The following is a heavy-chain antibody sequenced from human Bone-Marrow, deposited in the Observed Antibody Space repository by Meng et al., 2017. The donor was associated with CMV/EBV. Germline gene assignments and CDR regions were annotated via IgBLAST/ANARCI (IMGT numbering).Heavy chain of an antibody. Sequence: GGSLRLSCAASGFSVSSTYMSWVRQAPGKGLEWVSVIYSGGSTFYANSVKGRFTISRDNAKNSLYLQMSSLRAEDTAVYYCATTAKGGWELLREDYWGQGTLVTVSS. V-gene: IGHV3-53*01. CDR3: ATTAKGGWELLREDY. D-gene: IGHD1-26*01. CDR2: IYSGGST. J-gene: IGHJ4*02. CDR1: GFSVSSTY.